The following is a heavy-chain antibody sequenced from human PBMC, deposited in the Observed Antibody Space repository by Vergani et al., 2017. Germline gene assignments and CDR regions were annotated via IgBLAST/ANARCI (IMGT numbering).Heavy chain of an antibody. CDR2: ISGSGGST. V-gene: IGHV3-23*01. CDR3: AKDRDSSGWYWFDP. D-gene: IGHD6-19*01. CDR1: GFTFSSYA. J-gene: IGHJ5*02. Sequence: EVQLLESGGGFVQPGGSLRLSCAASGFTFSSYAMSWVRQGPGKGLEWVSAISGSGGSTYYADSVKGRFTISRDNSKSTLYLHMNSLRADDTAVYYCAKDRDSSGWYWFDPWGQGTLVTVSS.